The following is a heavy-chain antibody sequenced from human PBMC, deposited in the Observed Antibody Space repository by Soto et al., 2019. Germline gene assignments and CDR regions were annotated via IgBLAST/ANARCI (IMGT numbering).Heavy chain of an antibody. V-gene: IGHV5-10-1*01. CDR2: IDPSDSYT. D-gene: IGHD4-17*01. Sequence: PGESLKISCKGSGYSFTSYWISWVRQMPGKGLEWMGRIDPSDSYTNYSPSFQGHVTISADKSISTAYLQWSSLKASDTAMYYCARLRVYGDSDDAFDIWGQGTMVTVSS. J-gene: IGHJ3*02. CDR1: GYSFTSYW. CDR3: ARLRVYGDSDDAFDI.